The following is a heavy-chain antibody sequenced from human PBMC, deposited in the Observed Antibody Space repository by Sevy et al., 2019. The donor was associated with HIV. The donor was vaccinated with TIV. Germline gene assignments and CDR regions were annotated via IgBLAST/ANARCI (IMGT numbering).Heavy chain of an antibody. Sequence: SETLSLTCTVSGGSINNKAYYWAWIRQPPGKGLEWIGIMSYSGNSYYNPSLNCRVTISLDTSKNQFSLRLTFVTAADTAVYYCARRLAAAGGGNEYFQPWGQGTLVTVSS. D-gene: IGHD6-13*01. CDR1: GGSINNKAYY. CDR3: ARRLAAAGGGNEYFQP. V-gene: IGHV4-39*01. CDR2: MSYSGNS. J-gene: IGHJ1*01.